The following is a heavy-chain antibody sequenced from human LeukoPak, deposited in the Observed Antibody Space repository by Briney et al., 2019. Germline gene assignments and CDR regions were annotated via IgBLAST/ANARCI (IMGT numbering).Heavy chain of an antibody. CDR2: IHHSGST. Sequence: PSEILSLTCDVSDYSISSAYYWGWIRQPPGKGLEWIASIHHSGSTDYNPSLKSRVTISIDTSKNQFSLRLSSVTAADTAVYYCARGPRAKTRGYYGSGSYDYWGQGTLVTVSS. V-gene: IGHV4-38-2*01. CDR3: ARGPRAKTRGYYGSGSYDY. CDR1: DYSISSAYY. J-gene: IGHJ4*02. D-gene: IGHD3-10*01.